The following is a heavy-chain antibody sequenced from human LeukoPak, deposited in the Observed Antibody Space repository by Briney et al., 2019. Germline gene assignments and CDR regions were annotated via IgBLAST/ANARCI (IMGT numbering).Heavy chain of an antibody. J-gene: IGHJ6*02. CDR1: GGTFISYA. CDR2: IIPILGIA. D-gene: IGHD3-3*01. V-gene: IGHV1-69*04. CDR3: ARARDFWSGYLDYYYYYGMDV. Sequence: SVKVSCKASGGTFISYAISWVRQAPGQGLEWMGRIIPILGIANYAQKFQGRVTITADKSTSTAYMELSSLRSEDTAVYYCARARDFWSGYLDYYYYYGMDVWGQGTTVTVSS.